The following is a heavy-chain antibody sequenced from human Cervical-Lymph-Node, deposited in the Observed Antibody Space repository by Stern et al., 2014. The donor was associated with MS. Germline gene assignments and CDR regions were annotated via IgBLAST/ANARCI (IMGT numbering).Heavy chain of an antibody. CDR3: ARLPSSIAAYDAFDI. V-gene: IGHV3-33*01. Sequence: QVQLVESGGGVVQPGRSLRLSCAASGFTFSSYGMHWVRQAPGKGLEWVAVIWYDGSNKYYADSVKGRFTISRDNSKNTLYLQMNSLRAEDTAVYYCARLPSSIAAYDAFDIWGQGTMVTVSS. CDR1: GFTFSSYG. J-gene: IGHJ3*02. CDR2: IWYDGSNK. D-gene: IGHD6-6*01.